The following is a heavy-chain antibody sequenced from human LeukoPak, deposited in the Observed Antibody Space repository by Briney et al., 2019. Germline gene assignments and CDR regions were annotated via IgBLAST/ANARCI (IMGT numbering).Heavy chain of an antibody. CDR3: AADPDYYASGRHSRGGYYYYYMDV. Sequence: SVKVSCKTSGFTFTSSVVQWVRQARGQRLEWIGWIVVGSGDTNYVQKFQERVTITRDMSTSTAYMELISLRSEDTAVYYCAADPDYYASGRHSRGGYYYYYMDVWGKGTTVTVSS. J-gene: IGHJ6*03. V-gene: IGHV1-58*01. CDR1: GFTFTSSV. D-gene: IGHD3-10*01. CDR2: IVVGSGDT.